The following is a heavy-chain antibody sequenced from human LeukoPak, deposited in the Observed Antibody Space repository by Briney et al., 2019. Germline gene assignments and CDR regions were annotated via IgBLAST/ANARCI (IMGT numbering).Heavy chain of an antibody. CDR1: GFTVSSNY. Sequence: PGGSLRLSCAASGFTVSSNYMSWVHQAPGKGLEWVSYISSSGDSFYYADSVKGRFTISRDNARNSLYLQMNSLRAEDTAIYYCARMAVAGQYNDYWGQGTLVTVSS. D-gene: IGHD6-19*01. CDR3: ARMAVAGQYNDY. CDR2: ISSSGDSF. V-gene: IGHV3-11*01. J-gene: IGHJ4*02.